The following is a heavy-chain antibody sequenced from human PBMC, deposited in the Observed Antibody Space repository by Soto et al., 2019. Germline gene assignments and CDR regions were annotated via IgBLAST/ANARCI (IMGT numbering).Heavy chain of an antibody. Sequence: GGSLRLSCAASGFTFNDYAMSWVRQAPGKGLEWVSTVTGSGGSTYYADSVNGRFTISRDNFGNTVYLQMNSLRAEDTAVYYCAKSKYDWHSDDHFDSWGQGTLVTVSS. J-gene: IGHJ4*02. CDR2: VTGSGGST. CDR1: GFTFNDYA. D-gene: IGHD1-7*01. V-gene: IGHV3-23*01. CDR3: AKSKYDWHSDDHFDS.